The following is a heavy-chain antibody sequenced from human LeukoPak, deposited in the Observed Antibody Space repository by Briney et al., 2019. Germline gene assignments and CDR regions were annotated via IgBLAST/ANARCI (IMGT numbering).Heavy chain of an antibody. Sequence: QTGGSLRLSCAASGFTFSSQGMSWVRHAPGKGLEWVSAITGSGSITYYSDSVKGRFTISRDNSKNTVYLQLNSLRVEDTAVYYCAKMQGYFDYWGQGTLVTVSS. CDR3: AKMQGYFDY. V-gene: IGHV3-23*01. CDR2: ITGSGSIT. CDR1: GFTFSSQG. J-gene: IGHJ4*02.